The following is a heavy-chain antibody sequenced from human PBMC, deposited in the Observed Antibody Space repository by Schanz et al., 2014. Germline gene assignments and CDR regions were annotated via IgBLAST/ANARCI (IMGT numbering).Heavy chain of an antibody. CDR3: ARAGYCTSVSCSLFVSDY. CDR1: GFTFSSYW. D-gene: IGHD2-2*03. Sequence: EVQLLESGGGVVQPGRSLRLSCAASGFTFSSYWMHWVRQVPGKGLVWVSRIKSDGSSTSYADSVKGRFTISRDNAKNTLYLQMNSLRAEDTAVYYCARAGYCTSVSCSLFVSDYWGQGTLVTVSS. V-gene: IGHV3-74*02. J-gene: IGHJ4*02. CDR2: IKSDGSST.